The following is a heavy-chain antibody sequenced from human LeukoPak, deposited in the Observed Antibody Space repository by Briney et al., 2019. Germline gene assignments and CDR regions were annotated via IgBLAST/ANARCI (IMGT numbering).Heavy chain of an antibody. CDR1: GYTFTSYY. J-gene: IGHJ4*02. D-gene: IGHD3-10*01. CDR2: INPNSGGT. Sequence: ASVKVSCKASGYTFTSYYMHWVRQAPGQGLEWMGWINPNSGGTNYAQKFQGRVTMTRDTSISTAYMELSRLRSDDTAVYYCARGYYGSGSYYSYYFDYWGQGTLVTVSS. V-gene: IGHV1-2*02. CDR3: ARGYYGSGSYYSYYFDY.